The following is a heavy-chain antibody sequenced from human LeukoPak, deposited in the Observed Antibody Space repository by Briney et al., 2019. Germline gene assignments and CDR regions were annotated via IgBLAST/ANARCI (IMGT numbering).Heavy chain of an antibody. CDR1: GYTFTSYY. CDR3: ARGSTVTYYFDY. Sequence: ASVKVSCKASGYTFTSYYMHWLRQAPAQGIEWMGIINPSGGSTSYAQKFQGRVTMTRDTSTSTVYMELSSLRSEGTAVYYCARGSTVTYYFDYWGQGTLVTVSS. J-gene: IGHJ4*02. CDR2: INPSGGST. D-gene: IGHD4-17*01. V-gene: IGHV1-46*01.